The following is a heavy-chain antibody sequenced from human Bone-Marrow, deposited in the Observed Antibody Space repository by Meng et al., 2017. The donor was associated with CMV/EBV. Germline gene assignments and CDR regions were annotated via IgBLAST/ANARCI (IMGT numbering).Heavy chain of an antibody. V-gene: IGHV4-38-2*02. J-gene: IGHJ4*02. CDR2: MSHSGRT. Sequence: GSLRLSCTVSGYSISSGYYWGWIRQPPGKGLEWIGTMSHSGRTYYNPSLKSRLIIEQDTSKNQFSLKLSSVTAADTAVYYCTRHPESSRDYWGQGTPVTVSS. D-gene: IGHD6-13*01. CDR1: GYSISSGYY. CDR3: TRHPESSRDY.